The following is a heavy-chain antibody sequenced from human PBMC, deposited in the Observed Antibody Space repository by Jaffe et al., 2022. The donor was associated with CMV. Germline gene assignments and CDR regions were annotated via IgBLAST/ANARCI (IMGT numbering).Heavy chain of an antibody. CDR3: ATLWFGELRYNWFDP. J-gene: IGHJ5*02. V-gene: IGHV4-39*01. CDR2: IYYSGST. Sequence: QLQLQESGPGLVKPSETLSLTCTVSGGSISSSSYYWGWIRQPPGKGLEWIGSIYYSGSTYYNPSLKSRVTISVDTSKNQFSLKLSSVTAADTAVYYCATLWFGELRYNWFDPWGQGTLVTVSS. CDR1: GGSISSSSYY. D-gene: IGHD3-10*01.